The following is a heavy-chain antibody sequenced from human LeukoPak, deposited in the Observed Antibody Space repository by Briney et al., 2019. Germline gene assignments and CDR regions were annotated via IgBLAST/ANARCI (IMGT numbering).Heavy chain of an antibody. CDR1: GYIFTGYY. Sequence: ASVKVSCKASGYIFTGYYMHWVRQAPGQGLEWMGWINPNSGDTNYAQKSQGRVTMTRDTSINIGYMELSRLRTDDTAVYFCAKNPYEYYFDYWGQGTLVTVSS. V-gene: IGHV1-2*02. CDR2: INPNSGDT. J-gene: IGHJ4*02. CDR3: AKNPYEYYFDY. D-gene: IGHD5-12*01.